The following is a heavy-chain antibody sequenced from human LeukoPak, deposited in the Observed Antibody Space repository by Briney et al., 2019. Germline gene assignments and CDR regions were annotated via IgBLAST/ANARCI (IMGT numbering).Heavy chain of an antibody. D-gene: IGHD3-22*01. V-gene: IGHV3-7*01. J-gene: IGHJ4*02. CDR1: GFTFSSIW. Sequence: GGSLRLSCTASGFTFSSIWMAWVRQAPGKGLEWVANIKQDGSIQHYGDSVKGRFTISRDNAKNSLYLQMNNLRAEDTALYYCATSYDSSGCDWGQGTLVTVSS. CDR2: IKQDGSIQ. CDR3: ATSYDSSGCD.